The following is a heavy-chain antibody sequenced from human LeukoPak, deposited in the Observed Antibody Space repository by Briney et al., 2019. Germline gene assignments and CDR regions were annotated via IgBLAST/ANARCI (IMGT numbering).Heavy chain of an antibody. Sequence: ASVKVSCKTSGYTFSEHGISWVRQAPGQGLEWLGWISGYNGKTNHAQKFQGRVTVTTDTTASTVYMELRGLTSDDTATYYCARDAPTTFGLIIRGKGGMDVWGQGTAVTV. CDR3: ARDAPTTFGLIIRGKGGMDV. CDR1: GYTFSEHG. D-gene: IGHD3/OR15-3a*01. CDR2: ISGYNGKT. V-gene: IGHV1-18*01. J-gene: IGHJ6*02.